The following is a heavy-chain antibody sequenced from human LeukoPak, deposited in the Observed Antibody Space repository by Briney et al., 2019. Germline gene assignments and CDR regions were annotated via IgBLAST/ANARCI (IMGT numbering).Heavy chain of an antibody. CDR1: GGSISSGSYY. J-gene: IGHJ6*03. D-gene: IGHD3-22*01. V-gene: IGHV4-61*02. CDR3: ASMSGYYVPYYYYMDV. Sequence: PSETLSLTCTVSGGSISSGSYYWSWIRQPAGKGLEWIGRIYTSGSTNYNPSLKSRVTISADTSKNQFSLKLSSVTAADTAVYYCASMSGYYVPYYYYMDVWGKGTTVTVSS. CDR2: IYTSGST.